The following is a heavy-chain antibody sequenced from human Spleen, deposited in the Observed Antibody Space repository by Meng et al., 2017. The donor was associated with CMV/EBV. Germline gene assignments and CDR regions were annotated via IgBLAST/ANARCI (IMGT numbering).Heavy chain of an antibody. Sequence: GESLKISCAASGFTFSSYSMNWVRQAPGKGLEWVSSISSSSSYIYYADSVKGRFTITRDNAKNSLYLQMNSLRAEDTAVYYCARSLRSSLYAFDIWGQGTMVTVSS. CDR1: GFTFSSYS. CDR2: ISSSSSYI. J-gene: IGHJ3*02. D-gene: IGHD6-6*01. V-gene: IGHV3-21*01. CDR3: ARSLRSSLYAFDI.